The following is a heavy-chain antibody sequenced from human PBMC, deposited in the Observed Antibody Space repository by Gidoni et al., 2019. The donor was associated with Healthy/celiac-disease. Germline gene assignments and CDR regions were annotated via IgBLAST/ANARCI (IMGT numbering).Heavy chain of an antibody. Sequence: EVQLVESGGGLVQPGGSLRLSCAASGFTFSSYWMSWVRQAPGKGLDGVANIKQDGSEKYYVDSVKGRFTISRDNAKNSLYLQMNSLRAEDTAVYYCARDIVVVPAAHDYWGQGTLVTVSS. D-gene: IGHD2-2*01. CDR3: ARDIVVVPAAHDY. CDR1: GFTFSSYW. J-gene: IGHJ4*02. V-gene: IGHV3-7*01. CDR2: IKQDGSEK.